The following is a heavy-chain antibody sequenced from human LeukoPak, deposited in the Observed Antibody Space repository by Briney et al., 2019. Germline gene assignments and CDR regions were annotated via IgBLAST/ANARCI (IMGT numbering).Heavy chain of an antibody. V-gene: IGHV3-30*02. Sequence: GGSLRLSCAASEFTFSAYGMHWVRQAPGKGLEWVTFIQYDGSNTYYADYVKGRFTISRDNSKNTLYLQMNSLRAEDTAVYYCAKGGGAIATHLVDYWGQGTLVTVSS. CDR3: AKGGGAIATHLVDY. CDR2: IQYDGSNT. J-gene: IGHJ4*02. D-gene: IGHD1-26*01. CDR1: EFTFSAYG.